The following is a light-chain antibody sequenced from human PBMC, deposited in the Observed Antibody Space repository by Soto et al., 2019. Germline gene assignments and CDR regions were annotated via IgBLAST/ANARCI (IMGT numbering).Light chain of an antibody. CDR2: ANN. V-gene: IGLV1-40*01. J-gene: IGLJ1*01. CDR1: SSNIGAGYD. CDR3: QSYYSSLSGYV. Sequence: QSVLTQPPSVSGAPGQRVTISCTGSSSNIGAGYDVHWYQQLPGTAPKVLIYANNNRPSGVPDRFSGSKSGTSVSLAITGLRAEDEAYYYCQSYYSSLSGYVFGTGTKVTVL.